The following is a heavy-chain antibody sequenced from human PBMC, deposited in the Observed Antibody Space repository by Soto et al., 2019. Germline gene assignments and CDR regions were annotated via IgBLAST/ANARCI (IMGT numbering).Heavy chain of an antibody. CDR1: GFTVSNNY. Sequence: DVQVVESGGGLIQPGGSLRLSCAASGFTVSNNYMSWVRQGPGKGLEWVSTIYRGDSTYYAASVKGRFTISRDNSTNTMYLLMNSLRTEDTAVYYCARYYEYSGGTSGGMDVWGQGTTVTVSS. D-gene: IGHD1-26*01. CDR2: IYRGDST. J-gene: IGHJ6*02. V-gene: IGHV3-53*01. CDR3: ARYYEYSGGTSGGMDV.